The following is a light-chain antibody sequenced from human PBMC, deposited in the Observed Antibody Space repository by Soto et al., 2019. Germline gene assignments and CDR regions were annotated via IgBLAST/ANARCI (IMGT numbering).Light chain of an antibody. CDR3: CSYAGSKV. CDR2: EGS. Sequence: QSVLTQPASVSGSPGQSITISCTGTSSDVGSYNLVSWYQQHPGKAPKLMIYEGSKRPSGVSNRFSGSKSGNTASLTISGLQAEDEADYYCCSYAGSKVFGTGTKPPS. CDR1: SSDVGSYNL. V-gene: IGLV2-23*01. J-gene: IGLJ1*01.